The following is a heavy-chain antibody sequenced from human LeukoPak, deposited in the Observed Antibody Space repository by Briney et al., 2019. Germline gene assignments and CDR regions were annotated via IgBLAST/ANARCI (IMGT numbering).Heavy chain of an antibody. Sequence: SVKVSCKASGGTFSSYAISWVRQAPGQGLEWMGGIIPIFGTANYAQKFQGRVTITADKSTSTAYMELSSLRSEDTAVYYCAREGIDGHYYYYMDVWGKGPRSPSP. CDR2: IIPIFGTA. CDR1: GGTFSSYA. CDR3: AREGIDGHYYYYMDV. V-gene: IGHV1-69*06. J-gene: IGHJ6*03.